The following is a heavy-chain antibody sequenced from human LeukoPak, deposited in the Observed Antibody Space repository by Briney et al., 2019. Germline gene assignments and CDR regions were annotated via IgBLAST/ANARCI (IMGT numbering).Heavy chain of an antibody. V-gene: IGHV3-23*01. CDR3: AKSSSSNCYSPHDY. Sequence: PGGSLRLSCTASGLTYSSFAMSWVRQAPGKGLEWVSVISGSGDSTYYAGSVKGRFTISRDNSKNTLYLQTNSLRAEDTAIYYCAKSSSSNCYSPHDYWGQGTLVTVSS. D-gene: IGHD2-2*01. J-gene: IGHJ4*02. CDR1: GLTYSSFA. CDR2: ISGSGDST.